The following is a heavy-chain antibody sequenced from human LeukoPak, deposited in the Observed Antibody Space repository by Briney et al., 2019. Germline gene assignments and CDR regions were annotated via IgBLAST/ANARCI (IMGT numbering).Heavy chain of an antibody. CDR3: AREQWAYRSYYASSGYHDY. CDR2: IYTSGST. V-gene: IGHV4-61*02. Sequence: SETLSLTCTVSGGSISSGSYFWSWLRQPAGKGLEWIGRIYTSGSTNYSPSLKSRVTISVDTSRNQFSLNLTSVTAADTAMYYCAREQWAYRSYYASSGYHDYWGQGTLVTVSS. D-gene: IGHD3-22*01. J-gene: IGHJ4*02. CDR1: GGSISSGSYF.